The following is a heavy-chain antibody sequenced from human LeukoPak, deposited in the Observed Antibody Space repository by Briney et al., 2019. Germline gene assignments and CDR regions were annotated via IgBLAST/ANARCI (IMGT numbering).Heavy chain of an antibody. J-gene: IGHJ4*02. CDR2: IYSGGST. CDR1: EFSVGSNY. D-gene: IGHD4-17*01. V-gene: IGHV3-66*01. Sequence: GGSLRLSCAASEFSVGSNYMTWVRQAPGKGLEWVSLIYSGGSTCYADSVKGRFTISRDNSKNTLYLQMNSLRAEDTAVYYCARDPTPVTTVTTFDYWGQGTLVTVSS. CDR3: ARDPTPVTTVTTFDY.